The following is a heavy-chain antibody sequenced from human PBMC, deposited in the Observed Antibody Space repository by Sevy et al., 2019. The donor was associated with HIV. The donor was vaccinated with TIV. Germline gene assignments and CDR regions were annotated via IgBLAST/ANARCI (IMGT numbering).Heavy chain of an antibody. D-gene: IGHD5-18*01. Sequence: GGSLRRSCASSGFTFSSYAMHWVRQAPGKGLPWVAVISYAGSKKFYADSVKVSFTISRDNSKNTLYLQMNSLRPEDTTVYYCARGPVLHGYTCDWEVDYLCQGTLFIVCS. CDR1: GFTFSSYA. CDR2: ISYAGSKK. J-gene: IGHJ4*02. V-gene: IGHV3-30-3*01. CDR3: ARGPVLHGYTCDWEVDY.